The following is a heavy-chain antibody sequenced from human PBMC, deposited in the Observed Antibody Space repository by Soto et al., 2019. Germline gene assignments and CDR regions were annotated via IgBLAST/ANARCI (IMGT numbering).Heavy chain of an antibody. J-gene: IGHJ6*02. V-gene: IGHV4-34*01. CDR2: INHSGST. CDR3: ARGRRVGTQKNIHYRSQRLKYYYYYGMDV. D-gene: IGHD5-12*01. Sequence: SETLSLTCAVYGGSFSGYYWSWIRQPPGKGLEWIGEINHSGSTNYNPSLKSRVTISVDTSKNQFSLNLTSVTAADTAVYYCARGRRVGTQKNIHYRSQRLKYYYYYGMDVWGQGTTVTVSS. CDR1: GGSFSGYY.